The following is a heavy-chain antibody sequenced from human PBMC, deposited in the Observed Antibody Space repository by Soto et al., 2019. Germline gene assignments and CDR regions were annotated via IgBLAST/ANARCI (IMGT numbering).Heavy chain of an antibody. D-gene: IGHD6-13*01. V-gene: IGHV3-23*01. CDR3: AKATRGGAATLIRDY. CDR2: ISGSGGST. CDR1: GFTFSIYA. Sequence: EVQLLESGGGLVQPGGSLRLYCAAAGFTFSIYAMSWVRQAPGKGLEWVSAISGSGGSTYYADSVKGRFTISRDNSKNTLYLQMNSLIADDTAVYYCAKATRGGAATLIRDYWGQGTLVTVSS. J-gene: IGHJ4*02.